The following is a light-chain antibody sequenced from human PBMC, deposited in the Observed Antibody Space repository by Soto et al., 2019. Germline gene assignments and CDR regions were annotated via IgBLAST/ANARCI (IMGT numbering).Light chain of an antibody. V-gene: IGKV1-6*01. CDR2: GGA. CDR3: LQDYDYPWT. Sequence: AIQLTQSPSSLSASVGDLVTITCRASQDIRHDLSWYQQSPGKAPKLLIYGGASLQSGVPSRFRGSISGTDFTLTITSLQPEDFVTYYCLQDYDYPWTFGQGTRLQVK. CDR1: QDIRHD. J-gene: IGKJ1*01.